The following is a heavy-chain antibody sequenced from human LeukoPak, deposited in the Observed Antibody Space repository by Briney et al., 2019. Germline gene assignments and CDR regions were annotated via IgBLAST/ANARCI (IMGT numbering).Heavy chain of an antibody. V-gene: IGHV4-59*08. CDR2: IYYSGTP. D-gene: IGHD2-2*01. CDR1: GGSISTYY. J-gene: IGHJ4*02. Sequence: SETLSLTCTVSGGSISTYYWSWSRQPPGKGLEWIGYIYYSGTPKYSTSLKSRVTTSLDAPKNQISLRLTSVTAADTAVYYCARRGRSSTDPFEFWGQGTLVAVSS. CDR3: ARRGRSSTDPFEF.